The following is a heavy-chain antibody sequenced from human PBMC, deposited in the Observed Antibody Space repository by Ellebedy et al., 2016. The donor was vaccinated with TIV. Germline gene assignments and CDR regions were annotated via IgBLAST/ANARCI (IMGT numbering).Heavy chain of an antibody. CDR3: ARAEDTAMVFDY. CDR1: GGTFSSYA. D-gene: IGHD5-18*01. V-gene: IGHV1-69*04. CDR2: IIPIVGIA. J-gene: IGHJ4*02. Sequence: AASVKVSCKASGGTFSSYAISWVRQAPGQGLEWMGRIIPIVGIANYAQKFQGRVTITADKSTSTAYMELSSLSSEDTGVYYCARAEDTAMVFDYWGQGTLVTVSS.